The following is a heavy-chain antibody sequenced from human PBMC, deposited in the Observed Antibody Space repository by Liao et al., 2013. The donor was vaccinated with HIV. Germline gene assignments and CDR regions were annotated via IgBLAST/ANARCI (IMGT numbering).Heavy chain of an antibody. V-gene: IGHV4-39*07. CDR2: IYYSGST. J-gene: IGHJ4*02. CDR3: AGGYYYDSSGSDFDY. CDR1: GGSISSSSYY. Sequence: QVQLQQWGAGLLKPSETLSLTCSVSGGSISSSSYYWGWIRQPPGKGLEWIGSIYYSGSTYYNPSLKSRVTISVHTSKNQFSLKLSSVTAADKAVYYCAGGYYYDSSGSDFDYWGQGTLVTVSS. D-gene: IGHD3-22*01.